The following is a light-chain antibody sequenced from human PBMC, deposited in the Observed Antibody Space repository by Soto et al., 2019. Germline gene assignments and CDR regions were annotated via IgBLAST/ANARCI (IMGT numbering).Light chain of an antibody. CDR1: SSNIGAGYD. Sequence: QSVLTQPPSVSGAPGQRGTISFTGSSSNIGAGYDVHWYQQLPGTAPKLLIYGNSNRPSGVPDRFSGSKSGTSASLAITGLQAEDEADYYCQSYDSSLSVLVFGGGTKLTVL. CDR3: QSYDSSLSVLV. J-gene: IGLJ2*01. CDR2: GNS. V-gene: IGLV1-40*01.